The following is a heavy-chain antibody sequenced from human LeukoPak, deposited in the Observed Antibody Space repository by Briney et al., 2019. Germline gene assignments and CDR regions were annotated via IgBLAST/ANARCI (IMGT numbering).Heavy chain of an antibody. CDR1: GGSVSSGSYY. V-gene: IGHV4-61*01. D-gene: IGHD3-9*01. CDR3: ARGSDILTGCIDS. Sequence: SETLSLTCTVSGGSVSSGSYYWSWIRQPPGKGLEWIGYIYYSGSTNYNPSLKSRVTISVDTSKNQFSLKLSSVTAADTAVYYCARGSDILTGCIDSWGQGTLVTVSS. CDR2: IYYSGST. J-gene: IGHJ4*02.